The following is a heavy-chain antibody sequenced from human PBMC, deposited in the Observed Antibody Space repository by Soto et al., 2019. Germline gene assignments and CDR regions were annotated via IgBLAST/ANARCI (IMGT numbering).Heavy chain of an antibody. D-gene: IGHD6-6*01. CDR2: IYYSRST. CDR3: ARQYSSSSKTGQNQCYFDY. V-gene: IGHV4-31*03. Sequence: SETLSLTCTVSGGSISSGGYYWSWIRQHPGKDLEWIGYIYYSRSTYYNPSLKSRVTISVDTSKNQFSLKLSSVTAADTAVYYCARQYSSSSKTGQNQCYFDYWGQGTLVTVSS. J-gene: IGHJ4*02. CDR1: GGSISSGGYY.